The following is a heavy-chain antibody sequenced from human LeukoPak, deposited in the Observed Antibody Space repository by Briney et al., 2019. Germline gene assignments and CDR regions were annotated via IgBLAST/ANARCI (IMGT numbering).Heavy chain of an antibody. V-gene: IGHV4-4*02. D-gene: IGHD3-9*01. CDR1: GGSISSSNW. CDR2: IYHSGST. J-gene: IGHJ4*02. CDR3: ARAYDILTGYPSSGFFDY. Sequence: SGTLSLTCAVSGGSISSSNWWSWVRQPPGKGLEWIGEIYHSGSTNYNPSLKSRVTISVDKSKNQFSLKLSSVTAADTTVYYCARAYDILTGYPSSGFFDYWGQGTLVTVSS.